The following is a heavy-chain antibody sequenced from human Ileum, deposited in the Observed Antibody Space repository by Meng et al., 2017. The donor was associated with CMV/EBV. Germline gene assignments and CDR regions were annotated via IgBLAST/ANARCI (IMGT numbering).Heavy chain of an antibody. CDR2: IYYSGST. V-gene: IGHV4-30-4*01. CDR3: AREGGGWYFDS. Sequence: LQEPAPGLFNPSPPLSRTCTVSGDSLSTGDYYSRWIRQPPGKGPEWIGYIYYSGSTLYNPSLKSPVTISLDKSKNQFSLRLRSVTAADTAVYFCAREGGGWYFDSWGQGTLVTVSS. J-gene: IGHJ4*02. D-gene: IGHD6-19*01. CDR1: GDSLSTGDYY.